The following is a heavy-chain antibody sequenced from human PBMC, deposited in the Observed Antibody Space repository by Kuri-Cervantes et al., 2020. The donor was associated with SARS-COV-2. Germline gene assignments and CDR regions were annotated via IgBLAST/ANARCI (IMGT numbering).Heavy chain of an antibody. Sequence: GESLKISCAASGFTFSSYWMHWVRQAPGKGLVWVSRINSDGSSTSYADSVKGRFTTSRDNAKNTLYLQMNSLRAEDTAVYYCARVVATTVRGTNYYYYGMDVWGQGTTVTVSS. CDR3: ARVVATTVRGTNYYYYGMDV. CDR2: INSDGSST. J-gene: IGHJ6*02. D-gene: IGHD5-12*01. V-gene: IGHV3-74*01. CDR1: GFTFSSYW.